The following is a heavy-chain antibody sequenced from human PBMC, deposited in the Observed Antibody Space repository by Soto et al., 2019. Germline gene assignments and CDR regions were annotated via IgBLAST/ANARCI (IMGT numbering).Heavy chain of an antibody. CDR3: ARDAYSGYDFCMD. CDR1: GFSFSTYG. CDR2: VSYDGTTK. J-gene: IGHJ4*02. D-gene: IGHD5-12*01. Sequence: QVQLEESGGGVVQPGRSLRLSCAASGFSFSTYGMHWVRQAPGKGLEWVAVVSYDGTTKYYADSVKGRFTISRDNSKNRLYLQMNSLRPEDTAVYYCARDAYSGYDFCMDWGQGTLVTVSP. V-gene: IGHV3-30*03.